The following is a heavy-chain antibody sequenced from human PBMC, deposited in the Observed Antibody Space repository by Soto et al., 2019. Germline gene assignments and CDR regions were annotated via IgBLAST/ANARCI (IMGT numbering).Heavy chain of an antibody. CDR1: GYTFTSYD. CDR3: ARRYAMDV. J-gene: IGHJ6*02. CDR2: MNPNSGNT. V-gene: IGHV1-8*01. Sequence: QVQLVQSGAEVKKPGASVKDSCKASGYTFTSYDINWVLQATGQGLEWMGWMNPNSGNTGYAQKFPRRVTITRITPISTAYMELSSLRSEATAVYYCARRYAMDVWGQGTTVTVSS.